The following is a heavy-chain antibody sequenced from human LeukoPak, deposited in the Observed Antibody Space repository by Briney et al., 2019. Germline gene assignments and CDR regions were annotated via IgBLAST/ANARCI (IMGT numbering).Heavy chain of an antibody. CDR2: IIPIFGTP. CDR1: GGTFSSYA. Sequence: SVKVSCKASGGTFSSYAISWVRRAPGQGLEWMGGIIPIFGTPNYAQKFQGRVTITADESTSTAYMELSSLRSEDTAVYYCARGWLAETTVVTPYSYWGQGTLVTVSS. V-gene: IGHV1-69*13. CDR3: ARGWLAETTVVTPYSY. J-gene: IGHJ4*02. D-gene: IGHD4-23*01.